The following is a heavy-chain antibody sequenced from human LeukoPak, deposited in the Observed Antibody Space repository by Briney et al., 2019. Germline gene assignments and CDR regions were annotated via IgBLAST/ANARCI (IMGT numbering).Heavy chain of an antibody. Sequence: GGSLRLSCAASGFTFRSYALHWVRQAPGKGLEWVSVIYSGGSTYYADSVKGRFTISRDNSKNTLYLQMNSLRAEDTAVYYCASQNMTTVTRSEAFDIWGQGTMVTVSS. D-gene: IGHD4-17*01. CDR1: GFTFRSYA. CDR2: IYSGGST. J-gene: IGHJ3*02. CDR3: ASQNMTTVTRSEAFDI. V-gene: IGHV3-66*04.